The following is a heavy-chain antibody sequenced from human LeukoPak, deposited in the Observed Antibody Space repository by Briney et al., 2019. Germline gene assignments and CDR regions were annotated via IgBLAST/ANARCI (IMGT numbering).Heavy chain of an antibody. CDR3: ARDPDYGDLDY. J-gene: IGHJ4*02. Sequence: GGSLRLSCAASGFTFSSYWMHWVRQAPGKGLVWVSRINSDGSSTSYADSVKGRFTISRDSAKNTLYLQMNSLRAEDTAVYYCARDPDYGDLDYWGQGTLVTVSS. CDR1: GFTFSSYW. D-gene: IGHD4-17*01. CDR2: INSDGSST. V-gene: IGHV3-74*01.